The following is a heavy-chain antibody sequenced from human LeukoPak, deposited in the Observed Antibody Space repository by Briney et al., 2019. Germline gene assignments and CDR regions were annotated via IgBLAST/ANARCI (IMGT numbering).Heavy chain of an antibody. D-gene: IGHD5-18*01. V-gene: IGHV3-53*01. Sequence: GGSLRLSCAASGFTVSSNYMSWVRQAPGKGVEWVSVIYSGGSTYYADSVKGRFTISRDNSKNTLYLKMNSLRAEDTAVYYCAREIIQLPGYFDYWGQGTLVTVSS. CDR1: GFTVSSNY. J-gene: IGHJ4*02. CDR3: AREIIQLPGYFDY. CDR2: IYSGGST.